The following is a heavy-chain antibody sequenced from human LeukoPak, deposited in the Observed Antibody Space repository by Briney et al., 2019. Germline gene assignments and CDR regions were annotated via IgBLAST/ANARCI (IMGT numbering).Heavy chain of an antibody. Sequence: GGSLRLSCAASGFTFSSYEMNWVRQAPGKGLEWVSYISSSGSTIYYADSVKGRFTTSRDNAKNSLYLQMNSLRAEDTAVYYCARTGYLHFDYWGQGTLVTVSS. J-gene: IGHJ4*02. CDR1: GFTFSSYE. CDR2: ISSSGSTI. V-gene: IGHV3-48*03. CDR3: ARTGYLHFDY. D-gene: IGHD3-9*01.